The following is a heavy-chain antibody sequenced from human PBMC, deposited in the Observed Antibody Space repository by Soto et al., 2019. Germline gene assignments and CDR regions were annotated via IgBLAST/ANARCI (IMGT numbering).Heavy chain of an antibody. Sequence: LGESLKISCKGSGYSFTSYWIGWVRQMPGKGLEWMGSIYPGDSDTSYSPSVQGQVTISADKSISTAYLQWSSLKASDTAMYYCARLQAAAGDNDLTFDYWGQGTLVTVSS. CDR3: ARLQAAAGDNDLTFDY. D-gene: IGHD6-13*01. V-gene: IGHV5-51*01. CDR2: IYPGDSDT. CDR1: GYSFTSYW. J-gene: IGHJ4*02.